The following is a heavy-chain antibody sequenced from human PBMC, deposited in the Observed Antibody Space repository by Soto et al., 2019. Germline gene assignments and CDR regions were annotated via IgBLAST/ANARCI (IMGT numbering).Heavy chain of an antibody. CDR1: GYTFTSYG. D-gene: IGHD3-22*01. CDR2: ISAYNGNT. Sequence: QVQLVQSGAEVKKPGASVKVSCKASGYTFTSYGISWVRQAPGQGLEWMGWISAYNGNTNYAQKLQGRVTMTTDTSTRTAYMELRSLRSDDTAVYYCARGGYYDSSGYFLWFYGMDVWGQGTTVTVSS. J-gene: IGHJ6*02. CDR3: ARGGYYDSSGYFLWFYGMDV. V-gene: IGHV1-18*01.